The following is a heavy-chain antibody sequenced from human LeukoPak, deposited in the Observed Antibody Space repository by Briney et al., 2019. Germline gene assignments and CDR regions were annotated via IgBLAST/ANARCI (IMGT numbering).Heavy chain of an antibody. D-gene: IGHD3-3*01. CDR3: AKDLRFLEWLSDNTYDY. Sequence: PGGSLRLSCAASGFTFSSYSMNWVRQAPGKGLEWVSSISSSSSYIYYADSVRGRFTISRDNSKNTLYLQMNSLRAEDTAVYYCAKDLRFLEWLSDNTYDYWGQGTLVTVSS. J-gene: IGHJ4*02. CDR1: GFTFSSYS. V-gene: IGHV3-21*04. CDR2: ISSSSSYI.